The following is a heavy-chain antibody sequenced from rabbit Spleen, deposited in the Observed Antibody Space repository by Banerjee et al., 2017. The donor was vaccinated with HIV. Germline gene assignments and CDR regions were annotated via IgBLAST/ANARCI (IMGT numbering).Heavy chain of an antibody. CDR3: GRAGEGGYGSLDL. CDR1: GLDFSSSYW. V-gene: IGHV1S45*01. J-gene: IGHJ4*01. D-gene: IGHD3-1*01. Sequence: QEQLVEYGGDLVQPEGSLTLTCKASGLDFSSSYWICWVRQAPGKGLEWIACIYVGSGGGTKYASWAKGRFTISKTSSTTVTLEMTSLTVADTATFFCGRAGEGGYGSLDLWGPGTLVTVS. CDR2: IYVGSGGGT.